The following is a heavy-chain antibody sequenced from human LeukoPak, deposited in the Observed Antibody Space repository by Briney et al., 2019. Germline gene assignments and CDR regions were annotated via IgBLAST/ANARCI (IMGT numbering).Heavy chain of an antibody. Sequence: GGSLRLSCAASGFTFSSYGMHWVRQAPGKGLEWVAVIWYDGSNKYYADSVKGRFTNSRDNSKNTLYLQMNSLRAEDTAVYYCARAPFYGSGSSDHYFDYWGQGTLVTVSS. D-gene: IGHD3-10*01. CDR2: IWYDGSNK. CDR1: GFTFSSYG. CDR3: ARAPFYGSGSSDHYFDY. J-gene: IGHJ4*02. V-gene: IGHV3-33*01.